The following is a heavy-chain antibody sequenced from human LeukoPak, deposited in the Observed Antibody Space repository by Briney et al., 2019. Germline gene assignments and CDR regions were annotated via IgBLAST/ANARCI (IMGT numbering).Heavy chain of an antibody. V-gene: IGHV4-39*07. Sequence: MPSETLSLTCAVSGGSIITGSYYWGWIRQPPGKGLEWIGSVYYSGTTYYNPSLKSRVTISIDTSKNQFSLKLSSVTAADTAVYYCARGAGDYWGQGTLVTVSS. CDR3: ARGAGDY. CDR1: GGSIITGSYY. CDR2: VYYSGTT. J-gene: IGHJ4*02.